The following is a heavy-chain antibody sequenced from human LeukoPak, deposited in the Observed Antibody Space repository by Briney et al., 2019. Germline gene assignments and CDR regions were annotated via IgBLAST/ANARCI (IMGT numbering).Heavy chain of an antibody. J-gene: IGHJ4*02. CDR2: IWYDGSNK. CDR3: ARDGNGDYSYYFDY. D-gene: IGHD4-17*01. V-gene: IGHV3-33*01. CDR1: GFTFSSYG. Sequence: GGSLRLSCAASGFTFSSYGMHWVRQAPGKGLEWVAVIWYDGSNKYYADSVKGRFTISRDNSKNTLYLQMSSLRAEDTAVYYCARDGNGDYSYYFDYWGQGTLVTVSS.